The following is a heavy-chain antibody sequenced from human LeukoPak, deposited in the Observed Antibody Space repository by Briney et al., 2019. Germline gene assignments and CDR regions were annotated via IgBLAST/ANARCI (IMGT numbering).Heavy chain of an antibody. CDR1: GYTLTELS. CDR3: ATSGRYYDSSGYAHDY. CDR2: FDPEDGET. Sequence: ASVKVSCKVSGYTLTELSMHWVRQAPGKGLEWMGGFDPEDGETIYAQKFQGRVTMTEDTSTDTAYMELSSLRSEDTAVYYCATSGRYYDSSGYAHDYWGQGTLVTVSS. V-gene: IGHV1-24*01. D-gene: IGHD3-22*01. J-gene: IGHJ4*02.